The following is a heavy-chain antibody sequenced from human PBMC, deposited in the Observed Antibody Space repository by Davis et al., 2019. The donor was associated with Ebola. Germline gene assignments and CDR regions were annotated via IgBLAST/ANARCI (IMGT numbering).Heavy chain of an antibody. CDR1: GGSISSYY. D-gene: IGHD4-11*01. V-gene: IGHV4-59*01. Sequence: PSETLSLTCTVSGGSISSYYWSWIRQPPGKGLEWIGYIYYSGSTNYNPSLKSRVTISVDTSKNQFSLKLSSVTAADTAVYYCARAGPLQREVDVWGKGTTVTVSS. J-gene: IGHJ6*04. CDR2: IYYSGST. CDR3: ARAGPLQREVDV.